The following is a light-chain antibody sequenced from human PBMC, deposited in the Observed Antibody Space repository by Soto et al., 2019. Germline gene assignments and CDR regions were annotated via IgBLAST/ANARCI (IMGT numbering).Light chain of an antibody. CDR3: ETWDGNIRV. CDR1: SGHSRYT. J-gene: IGLJ2*01. V-gene: IGLV4-60*03. Sequence: QSVLTQSSSASASLGSSVKLTCTLSSGHSRYTIAWHQQQAGKAPRYLMKVEGSGNYNKGSRVPDRFSGSSSGADRYLTISNLQSADEAGYYCETWDGNIRVFGGGTKLTVL. CDR2: VEGSGNY.